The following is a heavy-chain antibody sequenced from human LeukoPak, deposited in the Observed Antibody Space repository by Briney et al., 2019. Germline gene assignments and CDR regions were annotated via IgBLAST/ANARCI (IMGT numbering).Heavy chain of an antibody. D-gene: IGHD3-22*01. J-gene: IGHJ4*02. Sequence: GGSLRLSCAASGFTFRNYAMSWVRQAPGKGLEWVSDITGSGDSTYYADSVKGRFATSRDNSKNTVYLQMNSLRAEDTAVYYCAKRDSSGYYYFDYWGQGALVTVSS. CDR1: GFTFRNYA. CDR2: ITGSGDST. CDR3: AKRDSSGYYYFDY. V-gene: IGHV3-23*01.